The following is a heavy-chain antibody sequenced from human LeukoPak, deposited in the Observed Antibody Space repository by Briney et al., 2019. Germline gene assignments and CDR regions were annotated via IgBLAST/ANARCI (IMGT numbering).Heavy chain of an antibody. CDR2: IRYDGSNK. CDR1: GFTFTNYA. V-gene: IGHV3-30*02. CDR3: ARSGYSSTWYLQNFELDY. D-gene: IGHD2-2*01. J-gene: IGHJ4*02. Sequence: GGSLRLSCAASGFTFTNYAMSWVRQAPGKGLEWVAFIRYDGSNKYYADSVKGRFTISRDNAKNSLYLQMNSLRAEDTAVYFCARSGYSSTWYLQNFELDYWGQGTLVTVSS.